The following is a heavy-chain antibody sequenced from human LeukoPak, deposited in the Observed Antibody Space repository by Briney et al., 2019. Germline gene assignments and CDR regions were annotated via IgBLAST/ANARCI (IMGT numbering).Heavy chain of an antibody. CDR2: ISSDASIT. CDR3: ATSARTYIGSSLDY. D-gene: IGHD2-15*01. J-gene: IGHJ4*02. V-gene: IGHV3-74*01. Sequence: GGSLRLSCAASRFTFSTYWMRWVRQDPGEGLVWVSRISSDASITSYANPVKGRFTISRDNAKNTLYLQMNSLRAEDTALYYCATSARTYIGSSLDYWGRGTLVTVSS. CDR1: RFTFSTYW.